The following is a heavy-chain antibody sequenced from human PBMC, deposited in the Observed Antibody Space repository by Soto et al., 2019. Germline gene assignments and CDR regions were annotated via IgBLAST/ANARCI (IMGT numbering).Heavy chain of an antibody. CDR2: ISTYDGST. CDR3: ARGDGSGSSGFYFYYGMDV. Sequence: QVQLVQSGAEVKKPGASVKVSCKASGFTFTNYFFHWVRQAPRQGLEWMGIISTYDGSTNYVQSLQGRVTMTSDTSTSTVYMELSSLRSEDTAVYYWARGDGSGSSGFYFYYGMDVWGHGTTVTVSS. J-gene: IGHJ6*02. D-gene: IGHD1-26*01. V-gene: IGHV1-46*01. CDR1: GFTFTNYF.